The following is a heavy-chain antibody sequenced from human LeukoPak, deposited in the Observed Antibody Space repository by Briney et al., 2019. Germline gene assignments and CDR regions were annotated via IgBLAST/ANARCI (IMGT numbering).Heavy chain of an antibody. CDR2: INHSGST. J-gene: IGHJ6*02. V-gene: IGHV4-34*01. CDR3: ARGYCSSTSSYLYYYYGMDV. D-gene: IGHD2-2*01. Sequence: PSETLSLTCAVYGGSFSGYYWSWIRQPPGKGLEWIGEINHSGSTNYNPSLKSRVTISVDTSKNQFSLKLSSVTAADTAVYYCARGYCSSTSSYLYYYYGMDVWGQGTTVTVSS. CDR1: GGSFSGYY.